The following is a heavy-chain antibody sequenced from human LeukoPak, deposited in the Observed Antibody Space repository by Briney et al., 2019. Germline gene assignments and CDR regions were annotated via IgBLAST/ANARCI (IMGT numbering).Heavy chain of an antibody. CDR3: ARHTYYDFWSGYRELRNNWFDP. Sequence: SETLSLTCTVSGGSISSSSYYWGWIRQPPGKGLEWIGSIYYSGSTYYNPSLKSRVTISVDTSKNQFSPKLSSVTAADTAVYYCARHTYYDFWSGYRELRNNWFDPWGQGTLVTVSS. J-gene: IGHJ5*02. CDR1: GGSISSSSYY. V-gene: IGHV4-39*01. D-gene: IGHD3-3*01. CDR2: IYYSGST.